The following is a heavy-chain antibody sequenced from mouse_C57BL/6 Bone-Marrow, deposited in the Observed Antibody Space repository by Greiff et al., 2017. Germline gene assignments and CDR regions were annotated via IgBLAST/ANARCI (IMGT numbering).Heavy chain of an antibody. J-gene: IGHJ2*01. D-gene: IGHD5-1*01. V-gene: IGHV1-47*01. CDR3: ARSSTFFYYFDY. CDR2: FHPSNDDT. Sequence: VQLQQSGAELVKPGASVQMSCKASGYTFTTYPIEWLKQNHGKSLEWIGNFHPSNDDTKYNEQFKGKATLTVEKSSNTVYLELSRLTSDDSAVYYCARSSTFFYYFDYWGQGTTRTVSS. CDR1: GYTFTTYP.